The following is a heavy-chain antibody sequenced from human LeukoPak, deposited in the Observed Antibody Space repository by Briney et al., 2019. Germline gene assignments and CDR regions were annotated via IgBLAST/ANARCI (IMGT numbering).Heavy chain of an antibody. CDR1: GDSVSSNSAA. CDR3: ARGDLSHPYCSSTSCRMLFDI. Sequence: PSQTLSPTCAISGDSVSSNSAAWNWIRQSPSRGLEWLGRTYYRSKWYNDYAVSVKSRITINPDISKNQFSLQLNSVTPEDTAVYYCARGDLSHPYCSSTSCRMLFDIWGQGTMVTVSS. CDR2: TYYRSKWYN. D-gene: IGHD2-2*01. V-gene: IGHV6-1*01. J-gene: IGHJ3*02.